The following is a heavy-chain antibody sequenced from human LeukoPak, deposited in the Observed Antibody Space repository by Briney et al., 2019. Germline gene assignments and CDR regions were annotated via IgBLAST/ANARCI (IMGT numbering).Heavy chain of an antibody. V-gene: IGHV1-46*01. D-gene: IGHD3-22*01. J-gene: IGHJ4*02. CDR2: IYPSGGGS. CDR1: GYTFTNFY. Sequence: GASVKVSCKASGYTFTNFYLHWVRQAPGHGPVWMGIIYPSGGGSSYAQKFQGRVTMTRDTSTSTVYMELSSLTSQDTAVYYCARAYSGYSIDFWGQGTLVTVSS. CDR3: ARAYSGYSIDF.